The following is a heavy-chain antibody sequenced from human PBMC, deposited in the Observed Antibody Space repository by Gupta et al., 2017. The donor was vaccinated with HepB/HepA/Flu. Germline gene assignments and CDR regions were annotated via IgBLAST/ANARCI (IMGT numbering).Heavy chain of an antibody. D-gene: IGHD4-17*01. CDR2: ISYDGSNK. V-gene: IGHV3-30*18. CDR1: GFTFSSYG. Sequence: QVQLVESGGGVVQPGRSLRLSCAASGFTFSSYGMHWVRQAPGKGLEWVAVISYDGSNKYYADSVKGRFTISRDNSKNTLYLQMNSLRAEDTAVYYCAKDLATVTTGAGYWGQGTLVTVSS. J-gene: IGHJ4*02. CDR3: AKDLATVTTGAGY.